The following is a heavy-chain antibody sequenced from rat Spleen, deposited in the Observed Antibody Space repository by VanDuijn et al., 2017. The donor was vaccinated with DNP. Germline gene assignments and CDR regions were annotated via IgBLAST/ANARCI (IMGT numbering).Heavy chain of an antibody. V-gene: IGHV5-25*01. CDR2: ISTIGGAT. CDR3: TRHRPYNNFFDF. J-gene: IGHJ2*01. Sequence: EVQLVESGGGLVLPGGSLKLSCAASGFSFSKHDMAWVRQAPTKGLEWVASISTIGGATYFRDSVNGRFTISKDSTKSTLYLQVDSLRSEDSATYYCTRHRPYNNFFDFWGQGVMVTVSS. D-gene: IGHD1-10*01. CDR1: GFSFSKHD.